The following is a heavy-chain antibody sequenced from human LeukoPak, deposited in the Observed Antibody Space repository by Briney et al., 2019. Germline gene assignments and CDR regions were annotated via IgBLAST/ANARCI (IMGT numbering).Heavy chain of an antibody. CDR2: IHYSGST. V-gene: IGHV4-59*08. CDR3: ARRIKAVSAFDI. Sequence: PSETLSLTCTVSGASISSYYWNWIRQPPGKGLEWIGYIHYSGSTNYNPSLRSRVTISVDTSKNQFSLKLSSVTAADTAVYYCARRIKAVSAFDIWGQGTMVTVSS. D-gene: IGHD6-19*01. J-gene: IGHJ3*02. CDR1: GASISSYY.